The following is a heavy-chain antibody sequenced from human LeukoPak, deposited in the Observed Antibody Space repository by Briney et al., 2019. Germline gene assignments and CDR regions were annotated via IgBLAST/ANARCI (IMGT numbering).Heavy chain of an antibody. D-gene: IGHD1-26*01. CDR1: GGSISSYY. CDR3: ARDDPSIVGATENAFDI. Sequence: SETLSLTCTVSGGSISSYYWSWIRQLPGMGLEWIGYIYYSGSTNYNPSLKSRVTISVDTSKNQFSLKLSSVTAADTAVYYCARDDPSIVGATENAFDIWGQGTMVTVSS. J-gene: IGHJ3*02. V-gene: IGHV4-59*01. CDR2: IYYSGST.